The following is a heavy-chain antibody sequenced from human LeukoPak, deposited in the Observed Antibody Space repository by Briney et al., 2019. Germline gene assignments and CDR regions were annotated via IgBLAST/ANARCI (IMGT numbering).Heavy chain of an antibody. J-gene: IGHJ4*02. Sequence: GGSLRLSCAASGFTFSNAWRSWVRQAPGKGLEWVGRIKSKTDGGTTDYAAPVKGRFTISRDDSKNTLYLQMNSLKTEDTAVYYCTTSWWTVAPYYFDYWGQGTLVTVSS. CDR3: TTSWWTVAPYYFDY. CDR2: IKSKTDGGTT. D-gene: IGHD4-23*01. CDR1: GFTFSNAW. V-gene: IGHV3-15*01.